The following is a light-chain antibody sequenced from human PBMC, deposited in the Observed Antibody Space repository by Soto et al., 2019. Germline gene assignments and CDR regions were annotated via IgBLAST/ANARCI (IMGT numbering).Light chain of an antibody. CDR3: CSYSRSSTYV. CDR2: EDS. Sequence: QSALTQPASVSGSPGQSITISCTGTSSDVGSYNLVSWYQQHPGKAPKLMTHEDSKRPSGVSNRFSGSKSVNTASLTISGLQAEDEADYYCCSYSRSSTYVFGTGTKVTVL. V-gene: IGLV2-23*01. J-gene: IGLJ1*01. CDR1: SSDVGSYNL.